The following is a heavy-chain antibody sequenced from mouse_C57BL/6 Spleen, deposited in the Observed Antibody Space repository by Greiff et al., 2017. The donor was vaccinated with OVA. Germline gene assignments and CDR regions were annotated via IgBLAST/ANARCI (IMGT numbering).Heavy chain of an antibody. CDR1: GFNIKDYY. CDR2: IDPEDGDT. Sequence: VQLQQSGAELVRPGASVTLSCTASGFNIKDYYMHWVKQRPEQGLEWIGRIDPEDGDTEYAPKFQGKATMTADTSSNTAYLQLSSLTSEDTAVYYCTTQFITTVVDYFDYWGQGTTLTVSS. J-gene: IGHJ2*01. V-gene: IGHV14-1*01. D-gene: IGHD1-1*01. CDR3: TTQFITTVVDYFDY.